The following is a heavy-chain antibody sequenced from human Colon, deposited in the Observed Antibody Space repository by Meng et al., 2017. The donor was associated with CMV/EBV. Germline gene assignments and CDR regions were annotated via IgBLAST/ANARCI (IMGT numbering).Heavy chain of an antibody. CDR3: ARFLVVSAASKYYGMDV. J-gene: IGHJ6*02. CDR1: GYTFTNYG. CDR2: ISANNGDT. D-gene: IGHD2-2*01. V-gene: IGHV1-18*01. Sequence: ASVKVSCKASGYTFTNYGISWVRQAPGQGLEWMGWISANNGDTNYAQKVQGRVTMTTDTSTNTAYLEVRSLRSDDTAVYYCARFLVVSAASKYYGMDVWGHGTTVTVSS.